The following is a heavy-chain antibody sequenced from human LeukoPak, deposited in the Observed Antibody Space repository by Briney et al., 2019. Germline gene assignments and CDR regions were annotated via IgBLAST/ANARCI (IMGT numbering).Heavy chain of an antibody. CDR2: IYHSGST. D-gene: IGHD4-17*01. J-gene: IGHJ5*02. CDR3: ARGWDYGDYAESGP. V-gene: IGHV4-38-2*02. Sequence: SETLSLTCTVSGYSISSGYHWGWVRQPPGKGLEWIGEIYHSGSTSYNPSLKSRVTISVDRAKNQFSLKLSSVTAADTAVYYCARGWDYGDYAESGPWGQGTLVTVSS. CDR1: GYSISSGYH.